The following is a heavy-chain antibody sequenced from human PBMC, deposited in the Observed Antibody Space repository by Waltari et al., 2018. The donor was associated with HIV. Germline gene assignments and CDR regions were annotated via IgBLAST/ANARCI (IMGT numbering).Heavy chain of an antibody. CDR1: GFTFSNCA. Sequence: ELPGLHVGGVWVQQGRSLRLSSAAFGFTFSNCALTWGCQAPGKGLEWVSAISGSAYSTYYAESVKGRFTISRDNSKNKLYLQMNSLRAEDTAVYFCVKEHQYSHTWYSYYGMDVWGQGTTVTVSS. J-gene: IGHJ6*02. CDR2: ISGSAYST. V-gene: IGHV3-23*01. CDR3: VKEHQYSHTWYSYYGMDV. D-gene: IGHD6-13*01.